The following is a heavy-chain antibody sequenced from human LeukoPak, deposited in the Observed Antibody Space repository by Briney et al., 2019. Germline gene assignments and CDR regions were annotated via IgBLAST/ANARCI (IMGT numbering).Heavy chain of an antibody. Sequence: GGSLRLCCAASGFTFDDYGMSWVRQAPGKGLEWVSGINWNGGSTGYADSVKGRFTISRDNAKNSLYLQMNSLRAEDTALYYCAREGVPSSSSDSYYMDVWGKGTTVTVSS. D-gene: IGHD6-6*01. V-gene: IGHV3-20*04. CDR2: INWNGGST. CDR1: GFTFDDYG. CDR3: AREGVPSSSSDSYYMDV. J-gene: IGHJ6*03.